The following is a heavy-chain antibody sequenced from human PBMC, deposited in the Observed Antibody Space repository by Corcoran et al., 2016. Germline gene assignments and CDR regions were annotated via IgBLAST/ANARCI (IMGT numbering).Heavy chain of an antibody. CDR3: ARDQGGYYYDSSGYTPYYFDY. CDR2: IKQDGSEK. J-gene: IGHJ4*02. D-gene: IGHD3-22*01. V-gene: IGHV3-7*03. Sequence: EVQLVESGGGLVQPGGSLRLSCAASGFTFSSYWMSWVRQAPGKGLEWVANIKQDGSEKYYVDSVKDRFTISRDNAKNSLYLQMNSLRAEDTAVYYCARDQGGYYYDSSGYTPYYFDYWGQGTLVTVSS. CDR1: GFTFSSYW.